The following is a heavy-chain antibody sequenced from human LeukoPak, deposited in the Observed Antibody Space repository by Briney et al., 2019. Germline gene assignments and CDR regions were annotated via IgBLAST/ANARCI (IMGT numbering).Heavy chain of an antibody. CDR1: GFTSSSYA. CDR2: ISYDGSNK. Sequence: PGRSLRLSCAASGFTSSSYAMHWVRQAPGKGLEWVAVISYDGSNKYYADSVRGRFTISRDNSKNTLYLQMNSLRAEDTAVYYCARDQDSSGWYTFDYWGQGTLVTVSS. D-gene: IGHD6-19*01. J-gene: IGHJ4*02. CDR3: ARDQDSSGWYTFDY. V-gene: IGHV3-30*04.